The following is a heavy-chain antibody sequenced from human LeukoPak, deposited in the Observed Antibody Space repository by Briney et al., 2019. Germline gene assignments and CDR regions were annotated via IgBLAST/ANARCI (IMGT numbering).Heavy chain of an antibody. Sequence: SETLSLTCAVYGGSFSGYYWSWIRQPPGKGLEWIGYIYDSGSTSYNPSLKSRVTISLDTSKNQFSLKLSSVTAADTAVYYCARGPSYPSSTYYYYYGMDVWGQGTTVTVSS. CDR1: GGSFSGYY. V-gene: IGHV4-59*01. CDR3: ARGPSYPSSTYYYYYGMDV. J-gene: IGHJ6*02. CDR2: IYDSGST. D-gene: IGHD2-2*01.